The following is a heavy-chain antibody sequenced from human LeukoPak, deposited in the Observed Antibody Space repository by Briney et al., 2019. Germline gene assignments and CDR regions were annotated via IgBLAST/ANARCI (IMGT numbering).Heavy chain of an antibody. CDR2: IYYSGST. CDR3: ARVAYYYYYMDV. V-gene: IGHV4-61*01. J-gene: IGHJ6*03. Sequence: PSETLSLTCTVSGGSISTGNYYWSWIRQPPGKGLEWIGYIYYSGSTNYNPSLKSRVTISVDTSKNQFSLKLSSVTAADTAVYYCARVAYYYYYMDVWGKGTTVTVSS. CDR1: GGSISTGNYY.